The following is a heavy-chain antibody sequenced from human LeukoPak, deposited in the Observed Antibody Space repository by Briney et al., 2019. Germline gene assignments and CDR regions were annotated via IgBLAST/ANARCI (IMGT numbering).Heavy chain of an antibody. CDR3: ARLTSSGYYYYIDY. CDR1: GGSISSYY. CDR2: IYYSGST. J-gene: IGHJ4*02. D-gene: IGHD3-22*01. Sequence: SETLSLTCTVSGGSISSYYWSWIRQPPGKGLALLWYIYYSGSTNYNPSLKSRVTISVDTSKNQFSLKLSSVTAADTAVYYCARLTSSGYYYYIDYWGQGTLVTVSS. V-gene: IGHV4-59*08.